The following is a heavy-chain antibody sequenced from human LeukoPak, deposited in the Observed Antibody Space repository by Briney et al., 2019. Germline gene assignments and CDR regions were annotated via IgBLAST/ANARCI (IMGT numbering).Heavy chain of an antibody. D-gene: IGHD5-18*01. V-gene: IGHV3-30*03. CDR2: ISYDGSNK. CDR3: GGDTAIGIDY. J-gene: IGHJ4*02. CDR1: GFTFSSYG. Sequence: GGSLRLSCAASGFTFSSYGMHWVRQAPGKGLEWVAVISYDGSNKYYADSVKGRFTISRDNSKNTLYLQMNSLRAEDTAVYYCGGDTAIGIDYWGQGTLVTVSS.